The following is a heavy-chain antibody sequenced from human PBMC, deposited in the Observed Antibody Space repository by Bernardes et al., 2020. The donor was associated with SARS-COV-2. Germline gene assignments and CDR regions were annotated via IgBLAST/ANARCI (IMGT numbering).Heavy chain of an antibody. CDR1: GFPFRDFG. V-gene: IGHV3-30*03. Sequence: GGSLRLSCDASGFPFRDFGVHWVRQAPGKGLEWVAVISYNGSQKKYGDSVKGRVTVSRANSKSSAYLEMNNLSVEDSATYYCARDRGSDWFFDLWGRGTLVSVSS. CDR3: ARDRGSDWFFDL. CDR2: ISYNGSQK. J-gene: IGHJ2*01.